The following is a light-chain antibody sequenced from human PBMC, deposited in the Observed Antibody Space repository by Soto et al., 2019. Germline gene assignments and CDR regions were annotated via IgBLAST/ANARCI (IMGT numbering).Light chain of an antibody. CDR1: QRISGW. CDR3: QQYETYSAT. V-gene: IGKV1-5*01. CDR2: DAS. J-gene: IGKJ1*01. Sequence: DIHMTHSPSTLSASVVDKVTITCRASQRISGWLAWYQQRPGEAPQLLIYDASSLKRGVPSRFSGSASGTEFTLTIASLQPDDFATYYCQQYETYSATFGQGTKVDIK.